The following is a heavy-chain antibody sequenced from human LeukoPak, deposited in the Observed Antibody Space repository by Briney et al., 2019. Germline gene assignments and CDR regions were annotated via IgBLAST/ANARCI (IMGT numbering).Heavy chain of an antibody. J-gene: IGHJ6*02. Sequence: GGSLRLSCAASGFTFNNYAMNWVRQAPGKGLEWVSVISGSGGTTYYADSVKGRFTISSDSSKNTLYLQMNSLRAEDTAVYYCAKVSGGGLYYDGMDVWGQGTTVTVSS. CDR3: AKVSGGGLYYDGMDV. D-gene: IGHD1-14*01. CDR1: GFTFNNYA. CDR2: ISGSGGTT. V-gene: IGHV3-23*01.